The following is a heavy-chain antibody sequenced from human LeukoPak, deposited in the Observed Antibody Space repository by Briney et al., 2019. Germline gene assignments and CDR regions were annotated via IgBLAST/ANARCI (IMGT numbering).Heavy chain of an antibody. Sequence: SETLSLTCTVSGGSISSYYWSWIRQPPGKGLEWIGYIYYSGSTNYNPSLKSRVTISVDTSKNQFSLKLSPVTAADTAVYYCARAHDYGDYSLDPWGQGTLVTVSS. CDR3: ARAHDYGDYSLDP. CDR1: GGSISSYY. CDR2: IYYSGST. V-gene: IGHV4-59*01. D-gene: IGHD4-17*01. J-gene: IGHJ5*02.